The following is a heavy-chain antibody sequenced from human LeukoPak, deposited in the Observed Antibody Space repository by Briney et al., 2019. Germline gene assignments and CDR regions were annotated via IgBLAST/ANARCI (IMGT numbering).Heavy chain of an antibody. D-gene: IGHD2-2*01. CDR1: GFTFSNYW. V-gene: IGHV3-7*01. Sequence: GGSLRLSCAASGFTFSNYWMSWVRQAPGKGLEWVANIERDGSEKNYVDSVKGRFTISRDNAKNSVYLQMNSLRAEDTAVYYCARVPPVPYSSSYYMAVWGKGPTVTASS. CDR3: ARVPPVPYSSSYYMAV. J-gene: IGHJ6*03. CDR2: IERDGSEK.